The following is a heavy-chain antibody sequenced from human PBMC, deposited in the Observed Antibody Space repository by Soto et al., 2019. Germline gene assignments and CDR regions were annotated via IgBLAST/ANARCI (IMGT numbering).Heavy chain of an antibody. V-gene: IGHV4-4*02. CDR1: GDSITSTSY. D-gene: IGHD3-22*01. CDR2: IYHSGGT. J-gene: IGHJ3*02. CDR3: ARVSKDANGYYYGAIDI. Sequence: PSETLSLTCGVSGDSITSTSYWSWVRQPPGKGLEWIGEIYHSGGTNSNPSLKSRVTMSVDKSKNQFSLRLSSVTAADTALYYCARVSKDANGYYYGAIDIRGQGTMVTVS.